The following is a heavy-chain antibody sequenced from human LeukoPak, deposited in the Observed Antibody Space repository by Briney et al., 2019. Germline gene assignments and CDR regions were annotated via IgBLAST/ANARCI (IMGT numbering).Heavy chain of an antibody. CDR3: ARASPTGAFDY. D-gene: IGHD1-14*01. J-gene: IGHJ4*02. Sequence: PSETLSLTCAVYGGSFSGYYWSWIRQPPGKGLEWIGEINHSGSTNYNPSLKSRVTISVDTSKNQFSLKLSSVTAADTAVYYCARASPTGAFDYWGQGTLVTVSS. V-gene: IGHV4-34*01. CDR1: GGSFSGYY. CDR2: INHSGST.